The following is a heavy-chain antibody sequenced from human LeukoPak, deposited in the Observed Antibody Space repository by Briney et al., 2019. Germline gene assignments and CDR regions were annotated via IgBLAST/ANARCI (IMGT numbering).Heavy chain of an antibody. CDR1: GYTFPSYA. CDR2: ITTYNGNT. Sequence: GASVKVSCKASGYTFPSYAFSWVRQAPGQGLEWMGWITTYNGNTDYAQNLQGRVTLTTDTSTSTAYMELRSLRSVDTAVYFCARVAAGLDYWGQGTLVTVSS. D-gene: IGHD6-25*01. J-gene: IGHJ4*02. CDR3: ARVAAGLDY. V-gene: IGHV1-18*01.